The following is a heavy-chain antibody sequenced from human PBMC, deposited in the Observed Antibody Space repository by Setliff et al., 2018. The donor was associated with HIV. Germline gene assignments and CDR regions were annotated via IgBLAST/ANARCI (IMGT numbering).Heavy chain of an antibody. CDR2: IYTSGST. V-gene: IGHV4-4*09. D-gene: IGHD2-21*02. CDR1: GGSISSYY. Sequence: PSETLSLTCTVSGGSISSYYWSWILQPPGKGLEWIGYIYTSGSTNYNPSLKSRVTISLDTSKNQFSLKLTSVTAADTAVYYCARLSGDYYYFDYWGQGTLVTVSS. CDR3: ARLSGDYYYFDY. J-gene: IGHJ4*02.